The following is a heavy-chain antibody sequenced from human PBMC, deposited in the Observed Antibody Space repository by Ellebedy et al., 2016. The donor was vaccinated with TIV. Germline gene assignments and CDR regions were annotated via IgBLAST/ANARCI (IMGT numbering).Heavy chain of an antibody. CDR2: IYYSGST. V-gene: IGHV4-39*01. J-gene: IGHJ4*02. D-gene: IGHD3/OR15-3a*01. Sequence: SETLSLXCTVSGGSISSSSYYWGWFRQPPGKGLEWIGSIYYSGSTYYNPSLKSRVTISVDTSKNQFSLTLSSVTAADTPVYYCARLNGLVGAVDYWGQGTLVTVSS. CDR1: GGSISSSSYY. CDR3: ARLNGLVGAVDY.